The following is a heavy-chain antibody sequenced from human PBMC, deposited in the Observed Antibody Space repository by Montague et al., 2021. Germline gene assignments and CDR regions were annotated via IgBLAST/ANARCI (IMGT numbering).Heavy chain of an antibody. V-gene: IGHV3-9*01. D-gene: IGHD3-10*01. J-gene: IGHJ4*02. CDR2: ISWNSNTI. CDR3: AKEKGIALVRGLDY. Sequence: SLRLSCAASGFRFDDYTMHWVRQVPGKGLEWVSGISWNSNTIDYVDSVKGRFTISRDHAKNSLYLEVNSLRAEDTALYFCAKEKGIALVRGLDYWGQGTQVTVSS. CDR1: GFRFDDYT.